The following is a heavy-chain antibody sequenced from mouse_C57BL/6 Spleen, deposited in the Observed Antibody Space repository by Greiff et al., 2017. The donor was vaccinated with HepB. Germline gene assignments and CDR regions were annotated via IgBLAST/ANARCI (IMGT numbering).Heavy chain of an antibody. J-gene: IGHJ2*01. CDR1: GFNIKDDY. Sequence: VQLQQSGAELVRPGASVKLSCTASGFNIKDDYMHWVKQRPEQGLEWIGGIDPENGDTEYASKFQGKATITADTSSNTAYLQLSSLTSEDTAVYYCTRSGYFDYWGQGTTLTVSS. CDR3: TRSGYFDY. CDR2: IDPENGDT. V-gene: IGHV14-4*01.